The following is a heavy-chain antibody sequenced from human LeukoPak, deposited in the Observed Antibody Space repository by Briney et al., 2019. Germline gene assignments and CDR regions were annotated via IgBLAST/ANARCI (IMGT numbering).Heavy chain of an antibody. CDR3: AKEGFGHGDYVLFPTGVYYFDY. CDR2: ISGSGGST. V-gene: IGHV3-23*01. Sequence: PGGSLRLSCAASGFTFSSYAMSWVRQAPGKGLEWVSAISGSGGSTYYADSVKGRFTISRDNSKNTLYLQMNSLRAEDTAVYYCAKEGFGHGDYVLFPTGVYYFDYWGQGTLVTVSS. D-gene: IGHD4-17*01. CDR1: GFTFSSYA. J-gene: IGHJ4*02.